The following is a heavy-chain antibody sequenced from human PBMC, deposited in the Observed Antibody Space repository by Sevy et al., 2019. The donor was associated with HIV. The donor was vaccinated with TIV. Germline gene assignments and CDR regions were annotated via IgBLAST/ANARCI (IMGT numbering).Heavy chain of an antibody. V-gene: IGHV3-48*03. CDR2: INISPNTI. Sequence: GGSLRLSCAASGFTFSSYQMNWVRQAPGKGLEWISYINISPNTIYYADSVKGRFTISRDNAKNSLYLQMNSLRADDTAVYYCARAEQVTMLVVFGGLYFDSWGQGTLVTVSS. CDR1: GFTFSSYQ. CDR3: ARAEQVTMLVVFGGLYFDS. J-gene: IGHJ4*02. D-gene: IGHD3-22*01.